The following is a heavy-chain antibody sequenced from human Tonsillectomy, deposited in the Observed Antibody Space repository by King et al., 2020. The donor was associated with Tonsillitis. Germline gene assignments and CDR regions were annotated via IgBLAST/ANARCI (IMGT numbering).Heavy chain of an antibody. CDR2: IYYSGST. D-gene: IGHD2-2*01. J-gene: IGHJ3*02. V-gene: IGHV4-31*03. Sequence: QLQESGPGLVKPSQTLSLTCNVSGGPISSGGYYWSWIRQHPGKGLEWIGYIYYSGSTYYNPSLKSRVTISVDTSKNHFSLKLSSVTAADTAVYYCARGLFSSTIADAFDIWGQGTLVAVSS. CDR1: GGPISSGGYY. CDR3: ARGLFSSTIADAFDI.